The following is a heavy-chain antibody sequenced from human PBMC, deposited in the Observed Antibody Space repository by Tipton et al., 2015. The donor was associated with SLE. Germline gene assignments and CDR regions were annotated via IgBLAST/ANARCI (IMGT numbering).Heavy chain of an antibody. D-gene: IGHD6-13*01. Sequence: TLSLTCTVSGGSISSSSYYWSWIRQPPGKGLEWIGEINHSGSTNYNPSLKNRVTISVDTSKTQFSLKLSSVTAADTAVYYCARGEAAAAEPYYFDYWGQGTLVTVSS. CDR1: GGSISSSSYY. V-gene: IGHV4-39*07. CDR2: INHSGST. J-gene: IGHJ4*02. CDR3: ARGEAAAAEPYYFDY.